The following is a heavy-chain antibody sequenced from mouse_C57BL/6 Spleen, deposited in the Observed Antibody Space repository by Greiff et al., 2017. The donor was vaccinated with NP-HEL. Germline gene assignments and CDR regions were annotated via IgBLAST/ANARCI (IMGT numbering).Heavy chain of an antibody. CDR1: GYTFTTYP. Sequence: VQLVESGAELVKPGASVKMSCKASGYTFTTYPIEWMKQNHGKSLEWIGNLHPYNDDTKYNEKFKGKATLTVEKSSSTVYLELSRLTSDDSAVYYCARGSYYGSIPYAMDYWGQGTSVTVSS. J-gene: IGHJ4*01. V-gene: IGHV1-47*01. CDR3: ARGSYYGSIPYAMDY. CDR2: LHPYNDDT. D-gene: IGHD1-1*01.